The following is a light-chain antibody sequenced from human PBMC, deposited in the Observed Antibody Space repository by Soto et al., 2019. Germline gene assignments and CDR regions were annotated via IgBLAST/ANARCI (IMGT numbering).Light chain of an antibody. CDR1: KLGDKY. J-gene: IGLJ2*01. CDR2: QDT. V-gene: IGLV3-1*01. CDR3: QAWDSNNVV. Sequence: SYELTQPPSVSVSPGQTASITCSGDKLGDKYASWYQQKQGQSPVLVIYQDTKRPSGIPERFSGSNSGNTATLTISGTQATDEDDYYCQAWDSNNVVFGGGTKLTVL.